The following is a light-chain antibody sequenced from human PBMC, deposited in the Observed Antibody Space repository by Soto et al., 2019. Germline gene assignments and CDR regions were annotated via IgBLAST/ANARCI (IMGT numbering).Light chain of an antibody. CDR2: VAS. CDR1: QTINTY. J-gene: IGKJ5*01. Sequence: DIQMTQSPSALSASVGDTVTISCRASQTINTYLNWYQHKPGKAPKVLIFVASSLQSGVPRRFSGSGSGTDFTLTITSVQAEDVAVYYCQQYYSSLAITFGQGTRLEIK. CDR3: QQYYSSLAIT. V-gene: IGKV1-39*01.